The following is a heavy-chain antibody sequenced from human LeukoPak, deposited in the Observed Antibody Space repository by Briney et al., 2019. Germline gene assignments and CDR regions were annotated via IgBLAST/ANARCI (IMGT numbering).Heavy chain of an antibody. CDR1: GGSFSGHY. V-gene: IGHV4-34*01. Sequence: SETLSLTCAVYGGSFSGHYWSWIRQPPGKGLEWIGSIYYSGSTYYNPSLKSRVTISVDTSKNQFSLKLSSVTAADTAVYYCARLTIVGATTVIHCYFDYWGQGTLVTVSS. J-gene: IGHJ4*02. CDR2: IYYSGST. CDR3: ARLTIVGATTVIHCYFDY. D-gene: IGHD1-26*01.